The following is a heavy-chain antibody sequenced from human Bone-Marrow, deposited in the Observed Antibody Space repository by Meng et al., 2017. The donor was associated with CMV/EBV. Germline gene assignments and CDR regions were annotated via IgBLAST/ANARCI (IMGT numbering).Heavy chain of an antibody. V-gene: IGHV1-69*02. J-gene: IGHJ4*02. Sequence: SVKVSCKASGGTFSSYTISWVRQAPGQGLEWMGRIIPILGIANYAQKFQGRVTMTADKSTSTAYMELSSLRSEDTAVYYCARKTYYDSSGYQDYWGQGTLVTVSS. CDR2: IIPILGIA. D-gene: IGHD3-22*01. CDR3: ARKTYYDSSGYQDY. CDR1: GGTFSSYT.